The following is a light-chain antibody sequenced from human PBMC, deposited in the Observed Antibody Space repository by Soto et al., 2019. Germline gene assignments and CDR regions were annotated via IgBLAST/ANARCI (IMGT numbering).Light chain of an antibody. CDR2: GTS. V-gene: IGKV3-20*01. Sequence: ETVLTQSPGTLSLSPGERATLSCRASQSVSTTYLAWYQQKPGQSPRLLIYGTSNRATGIPDRFSGRGSGTDFTLTISRLEPEDFAVYYCQQYGGPPYTFGLGTKVDI. J-gene: IGKJ2*01. CDR1: QSVSTTY. CDR3: QQYGGPPYT.